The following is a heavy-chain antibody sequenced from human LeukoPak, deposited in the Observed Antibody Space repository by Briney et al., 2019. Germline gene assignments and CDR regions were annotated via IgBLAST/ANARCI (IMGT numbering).Heavy chain of an antibody. V-gene: IGHV3-15*01. J-gene: IGHJ4*02. Sequence: GGSLRLSCAASGFTFTNAWMSWVRQAPGKGLEWVGRIKSKTEGETADYAAPVKGRFTISRDDSKNTLHLHMNSLKTEDTAVYYCTTVYCSSTSCAMSGNYWGQGTLVTVSS. CDR2: IKSKTEGETA. D-gene: IGHD2-2*01. CDR1: GFTFTNAW. CDR3: TTVYCSSTSCAMSGNY.